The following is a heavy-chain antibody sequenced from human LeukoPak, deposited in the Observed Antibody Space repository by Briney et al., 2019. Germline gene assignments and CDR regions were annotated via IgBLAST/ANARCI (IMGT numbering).Heavy chain of an antibody. Sequence: KPSETLSLTCTISGASISTYYWTWIRQPAGKGLEWIGRIDTSGTTNYNPSLKNRVTMSVDTSKNQFSLKLSSVTAADTAVYYCARGYGDYVGIENYFDYWGQGTLVTVSS. CDR2: IDTSGTT. J-gene: IGHJ4*02. CDR1: GASISTYY. V-gene: IGHV4-4*07. D-gene: IGHD4-17*01. CDR3: ARGYGDYVGIENYFDY.